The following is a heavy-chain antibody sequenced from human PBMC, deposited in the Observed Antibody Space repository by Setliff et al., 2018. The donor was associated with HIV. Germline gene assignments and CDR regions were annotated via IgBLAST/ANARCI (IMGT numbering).Heavy chain of an antibody. CDR1: GGSISSSSYY. V-gene: IGHV4-39*01. Sequence: ASETLSLTCTVSGGSISSSSYYWGWIRQPPGKGLDWIGSIYYSGSTYYNPSLKSRVTISVDTSKNQFSLKLSSVTAADTAVYYCARRQQLWLLYAFDIWGQGTMVTVSS. CDR2: IYYSGST. D-gene: IGHD5-18*01. CDR3: ARRQQLWLLYAFDI. J-gene: IGHJ3*02.